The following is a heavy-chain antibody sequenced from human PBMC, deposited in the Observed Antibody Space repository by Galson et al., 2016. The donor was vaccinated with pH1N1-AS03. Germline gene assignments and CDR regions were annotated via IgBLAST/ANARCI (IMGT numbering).Heavy chain of an antibody. D-gene: IGHD6-19*01. CDR2: IFYSGGT. CDR1: GGSISSGYHY. V-gene: IGHV4-31*03. CDR3: TRGGGWLTDD. Sequence: TLSLTCTVSGGSISSGYHYWSWFRHHPGKGLEWIGYIFYSGGTYYNPSLKSRSATSLDTSKNQFSLKLDSVTAADTATYYCTRGGGWLTDDWGRGALVTVSS. J-gene: IGHJ4*02.